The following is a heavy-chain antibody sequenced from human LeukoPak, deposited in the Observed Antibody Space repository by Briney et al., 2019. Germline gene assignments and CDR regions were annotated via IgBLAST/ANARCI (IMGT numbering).Heavy chain of an antibody. CDR2: IYGHDGGT. Sequence: ASVKVSCKASGYTFTGHYLHWVRQAPGQGLEWMGWIYGHDGGTNFAQKFQDRVTMTRDTSITTAYMELTSLTPDDTAVHYCVRDFDWGPDYWGQGTLVTVSS. V-gene: IGHV1-2*02. CDR3: VRDFDWGPDY. CDR1: GYTFTGHY. J-gene: IGHJ4*02. D-gene: IGHD3-9*01.